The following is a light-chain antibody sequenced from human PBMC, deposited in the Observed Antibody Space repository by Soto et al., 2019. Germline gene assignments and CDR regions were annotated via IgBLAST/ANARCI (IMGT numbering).Light chain of an antibody. V-gene: IGKV1-39*01. Sequence: DIQMTQSPSSLSASLGDRVTITCRASQRIGNNVNWYQQKPGKAPKLLIYAASTLQNGVPSRFSGSGSGTDFTLTISSLQPEDFATYFCQQSFNTLALTFGGGTKVETK. CDR3: QQSFNTLALT. J-gene: IGKJ4*01. CDR1: QRIGNN. CDR2: AAS.